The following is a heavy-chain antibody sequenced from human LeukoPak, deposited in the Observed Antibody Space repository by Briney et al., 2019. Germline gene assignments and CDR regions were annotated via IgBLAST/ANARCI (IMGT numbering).Heavy chain of an antibody. CDR2: INPSGGST. D-gene: IGHD6-13*01. V-gene: IGHV1-46*01. Sequence: ASVKVSCKASGYTFTSYYMHWVRQAPGQGLEWMGIINPSGGSTIYAQKFQGRVTMTRDTSTSTVYMELSSLRSEDTAVYYCARVSEVAAAGVLWGQGTLVTVSS. J-gene: IGHJ4*02. CDR1: GYTFTSYY. CDR3: ARVSEVAAAGVL.